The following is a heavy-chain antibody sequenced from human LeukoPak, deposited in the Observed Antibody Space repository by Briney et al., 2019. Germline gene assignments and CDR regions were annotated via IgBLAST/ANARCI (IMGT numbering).Heavy chain of an antibody. CDR2: IYSGGAT. J-gene: IGHJ4*02. V-gene: IGHV3-66*02. CDR1: GFTVSSTY. CDR3: ARNYYDSSGYYHFDS. D-gene: IGHD3-22*01. Sequence: GGSLRLSCAASGFTVSSTYMSWVRQGPGKGLEWVSIIYSGGATKYADSVKGRFTISRGRSKNTLYLQMNSLIVDDTAVYYCARNYYDSSGYYHFDSWGQGTLVTVSS.